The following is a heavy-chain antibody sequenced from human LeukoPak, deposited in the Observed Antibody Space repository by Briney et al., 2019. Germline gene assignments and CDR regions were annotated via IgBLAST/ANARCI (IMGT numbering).Heavy chain of an antibody. D-gene: IGHD2-2*01. V-gene: IGHV3-20*04. Sequence: GGSLRLSCAASGLTLADYGMSWVRQAPGKGLEWVSGIDWSGESTGYADSVKGRFTISRDNAANVLYLQMNGLRAEDTALYYCARDLSASWYSLGYWGRGTLVTVSS. CDR1: GLTLADYG. CDR2: IDWSGEST. CDR3: ARDLSASWYSLGY. J-gene: IGHJ4*02.